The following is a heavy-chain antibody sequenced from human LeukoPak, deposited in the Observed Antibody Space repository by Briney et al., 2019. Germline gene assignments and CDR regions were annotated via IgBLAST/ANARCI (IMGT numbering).Heavy chain of an antibody. CDR2: ISWNSGSI. Sequence: GGSLRLSCAASGFTFSSYWMSWVRQAPGKGLEWVSGISWNSGSIGYADSVKGRFTISRDNAKNSLYLQMNSLRAEDTALYYCAKDLCGGDCYSHWYFDLWGRGTLVTVSS. J-gene: IGHJ2*01. V-gene: IGHV3-9*01. CDR1: GFTFSSYW. CDR3: AKDLCGGDCYSHWYFDL. D-gene: IGHD2-21*02.